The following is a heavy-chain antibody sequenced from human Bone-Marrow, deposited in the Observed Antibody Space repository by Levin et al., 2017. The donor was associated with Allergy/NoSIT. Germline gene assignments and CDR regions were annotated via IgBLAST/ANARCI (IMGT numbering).Heavy chain of an antibody. CDR3: ARRGRLYEPMDF. V-gene: IGHV3-21*01. CDR2: ISANSNYI. CDR1: GFTFSNYG. J-gene: IGHJ6*02. D-gene: IGHD1-14*01. Sequence: GGSLRLSCAASGFTFSNYGMNWVRQAPGKGLEWVSDISANSNYIHYADSVKGRFTISRDNANNSLFLQMNSLRAEDTAVYFCARRGRLYEPMDFRGQGTPVNVSS.